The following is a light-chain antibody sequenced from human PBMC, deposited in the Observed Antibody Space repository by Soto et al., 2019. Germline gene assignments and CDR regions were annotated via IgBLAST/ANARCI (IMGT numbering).Light chain of an antibody. CDR2: DAS. CDR3: QQYGGSPWT. J-gene: IGKJ1*01. V-gene: IGKV3-20*01. Sequence: EVALTQSPGTLSLSPGARATLSCRASQSIANDYLTWYQQKPGQAPRVLIYDASTRAAGIPDRFSGSASGTDFTLTISRLEPEDSAVYYCQQYGGSPWTFGQGTKVEI. CDR1: QSIANDY.